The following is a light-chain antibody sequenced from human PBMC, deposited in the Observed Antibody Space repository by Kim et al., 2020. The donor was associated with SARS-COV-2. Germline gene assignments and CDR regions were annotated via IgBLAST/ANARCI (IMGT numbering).Light chain of an antibody. Sequence: EIVLTQSPGTLSLSPGERATLSCRASQSVSSSYLGWYQQKPGQAHRLLIYGASSRATGIPDRFSGSGSGTDFTLTISRLEPEDFAVYYCQQYGSSPMYTFGQGTKLEI. J-gene: IGKJ2*01. V-gene: IGKV3-20*01. CDR1: QSVSSSY. CDR3: QQYGSSPMYT. CDR2: GAS.